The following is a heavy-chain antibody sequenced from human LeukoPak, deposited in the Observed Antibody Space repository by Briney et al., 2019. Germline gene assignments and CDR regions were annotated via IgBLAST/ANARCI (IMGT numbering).Heavy chain of an antibody. J-gene: IGHJ5*02. CDR1: GGSISSYY. D-gene: IGHD3-3*01. CDR3: ARDNGGFWSGYPNWFDP. V-gene: IGHV4-59*12. CDR2: IYYSGST. Sequence: SETLSLTCTVSGGSISSYYWSWIRQPPGKGLEWIGYIYYSGSTYYNPSLKSRVTISVDTSKNQFSLKLSSVTAADTAVYYCARDNGGFWSGYPNWFDPWGQGTLVTVSS.